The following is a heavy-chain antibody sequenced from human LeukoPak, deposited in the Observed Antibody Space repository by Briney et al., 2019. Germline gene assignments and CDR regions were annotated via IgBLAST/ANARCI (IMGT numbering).Heavy chain of an antibody. CDR2: FDPEDGET. CDR1: GYTLTELS. J-gene: IGHJ1*01. CDR3: AIDLRGIAAAGITEYFQH. Sequence: ASVKVSCKVSGYTLTELSMHWVRQAPGKGLEWMGGFDPEDGETIYAQKFQGRVTMTEDTSTDTAYMELSSLRSEDTAVYYCAIDLRGIAAAGITEYFQHWGQGTLVTVSS. V-gene: IGHV1-24*01. D-gene: IGHD6-13*01.